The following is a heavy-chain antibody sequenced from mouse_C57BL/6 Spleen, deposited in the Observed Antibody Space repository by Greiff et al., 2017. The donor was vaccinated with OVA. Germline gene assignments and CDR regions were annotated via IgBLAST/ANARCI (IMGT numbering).Heavy chain of an antibody. CDR3: ARGRGGYYAMDY. V-gene: IGHV1-80*01. J-gene: IGHJ4*01. CDR1: GYAFSSYW. CDR2: IYPGDGDT. Sequence: QVQLQQSGAELVKPGASVKISCKASGYAFSSYWMNWVKQRPGTGLEWIGQIYPGDGDTNYNGKFKGKATLTADKSSSTAYMQLSSLTSEDSAVYFCARGRGGYYAMDYWGQGTSVTVSS.